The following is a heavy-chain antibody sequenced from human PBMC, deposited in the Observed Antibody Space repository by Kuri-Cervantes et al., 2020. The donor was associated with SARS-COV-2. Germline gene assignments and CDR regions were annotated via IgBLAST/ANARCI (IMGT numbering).Heavy chain of an antibody. CDR1: GFTFSSYA. D-gene: IGHD5-24*01. CDR3: AKYKGRVDGYKEGWFDP. CDR2: ISGSGGST. V-gene: IGHV3-23*01. J-gene: IGHJ5*02. Sequence: GGSLRLSCAASGFTFSSYAMSWVRQAPGKGLEWVSAISGSGGSTYYADSVKGRFTISRDNSKNTPYLQMNSLRAEDTAVYYCAKYKGRVDGYKEGWFDPWGQGTLVTVSS.